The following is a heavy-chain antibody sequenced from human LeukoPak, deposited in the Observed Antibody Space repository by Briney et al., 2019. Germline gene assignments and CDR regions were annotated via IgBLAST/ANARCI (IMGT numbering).Heavy chain of an antibody. Sequence: GGSLRLSCAASGCTFSSYWMSWVRQAPGKGLEWVANIKQDGSEKYYVDSVKGRFTISRDNAKNSLYLQMNSLRAEDTAVYYCARGGHGDYGIWGQGTLVTVSS. J-gene: IGHJ4*02. CDR1: GCTFSSYW. V-gene: IGHV3-7*01. CDR2: IKQDGSEK. CDR3: ARGGHGDYGI. D-gene: IGHD4-17*01.